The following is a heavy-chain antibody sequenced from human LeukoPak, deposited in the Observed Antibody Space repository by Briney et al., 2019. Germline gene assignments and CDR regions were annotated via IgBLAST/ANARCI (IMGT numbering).Heavy chain of an antibody. CDR3: ATGHIVVVPAAMPCFDY. CDR1: GYTFTTYD. Sequence: ASVKVSCKASGYTFTTYDINWVRQATGQGLEWMGWMNPNSGNTGYAQRFQGRVTMTRDTSISTAYMELNSLTSEDTAVYYCATGHIVVVPAAMPCFDYWGQGTLVTVSS. CDR2: MNPNSGNT. V-gene: IGHV1-8*01. D-gene: IGHD2-2*01. J-gene: IGHJ4*02.